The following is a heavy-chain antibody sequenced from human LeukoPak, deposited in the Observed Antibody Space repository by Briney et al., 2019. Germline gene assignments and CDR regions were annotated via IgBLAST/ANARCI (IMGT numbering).Heavy chain of an antibody. CDR1: GGSISSHY. V-gene: IGHV4-59*11. CDR3: ARLYYYGRSGYWFYYFDH. CDR2: ISYNGNT. Sequence: PSETLSLTCTVSGGSISSHYWSWIRQPPGKGLEWLGYISYNGNTTYNPSLKSRVTISVDTSKNQFSLRLRSVTAADTAVYYCARLYYYGRSGYWFYYFDHWGQGTLVTVSS. J-gene: IGHJ4*02. D-gene: IGHD3-22*01.